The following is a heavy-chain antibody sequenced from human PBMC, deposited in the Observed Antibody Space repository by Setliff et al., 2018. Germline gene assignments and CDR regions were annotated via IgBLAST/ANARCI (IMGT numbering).Heavy chain of an antibody. CDR3: ARARGHYYDSSGRSGYFQH. CDR1: GYTFTSYY. Sequence: ASVKVSCKASGYTFTSYYMHWVRRAPGQGLEWMGGIIPILGTVNYAQKLQGRVTMTTDTSTSTAYMELRSLRSDDTAVYYCARARGHYYDSSGRSGYFQHWGQGTLVTVSS. V-gene: IGHV1-18*04. CDR2: IIPILGTV. D-gene: IGHD3-22*01. J-gene: IGHJ1*01.